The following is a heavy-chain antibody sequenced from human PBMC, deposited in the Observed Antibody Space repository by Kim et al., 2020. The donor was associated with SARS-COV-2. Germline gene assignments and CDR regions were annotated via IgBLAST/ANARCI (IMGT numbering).Heavy chain of an antibody. Sequence: GGSLRLSCAASGFTFSSYAMSWVRQAPGKGLEWVSAISGSGGSTYYADSVKGRFTISRDNSKNTLYLQMNSLRAEDTAVYYCAKDEPNHYKLYWYFDLWGRGTLVTVSS. CDR1: GFTFSSYA. D-gene: IGHD4-4*01. CDR3: AKDEPNHYKLYWYFDL. J-gene: IGHJ2*01. V-gene: IGHV3-23*01. CDR2: ISGSGGST.